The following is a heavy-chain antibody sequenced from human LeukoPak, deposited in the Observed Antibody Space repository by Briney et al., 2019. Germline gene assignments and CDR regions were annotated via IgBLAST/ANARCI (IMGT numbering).Heavy chain of an antibody. V-gene: IGHV3-30-3*01. Sequence: GGSLRLSCAASGFTFSSYAMSWVRQAPGKGLEWVAVISYDGSNKYYADSVKGRFTISRDNSKNTLYLQMNSLRAEDTAVYYCARVWPYYDSSGYIDYWGQGTLVTVSS. J-gene: IGHJ4*02. D-gene: IGHD3-22*01. CDR3: ARVWPYYDSSGYIDY. CDR1: GFTFSSYA. CDR2: ISYDGSNK.